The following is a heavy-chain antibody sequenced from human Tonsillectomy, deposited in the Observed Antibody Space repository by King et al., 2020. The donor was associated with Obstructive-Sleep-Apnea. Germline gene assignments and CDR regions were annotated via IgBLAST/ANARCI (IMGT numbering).Heavy chain of an antibody. J-gene: IGHJ4*02. D-gene: IGHD3-3*01. CDR3: ARGPGGDYRISDFDY. CDR2: ISYIGNKK. Sequence: VQLVESGGGVVQPGRSLRLSCAASGFTFTSYAMHWVRQAPGKGLEWVAVISYIGNKKYNADFVKGRFTISRDNFRNILYLQMNSLRPEDTAVYYCARGPGGDYRISDFDYWGQGTLVTVSS. CDR1: GFTFTSYA. V-gene: IGHV3-30-3*01.